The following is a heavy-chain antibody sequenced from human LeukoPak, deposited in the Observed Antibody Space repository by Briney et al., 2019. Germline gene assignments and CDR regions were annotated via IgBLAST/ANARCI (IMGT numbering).Heavy chain of an antibody. CDR1: GYTFTSYA. Sequence: ASVKVSCKASGYTFTSYAMHWVRQAPGQRLEWMGWINAGNGNTKYSQEFQGRVTITRDTSASTAYMELSRLRSDDTAVYYCARVRYRLAETYIDYWGQGTLVTVSS. V-gene: IGHV1-3*01. J-gene: IGHJ4*02. D-gene: IGHD3-16*01. CDR3: ARVRYRLAETYIDY. CDR2: INAGNGNT.